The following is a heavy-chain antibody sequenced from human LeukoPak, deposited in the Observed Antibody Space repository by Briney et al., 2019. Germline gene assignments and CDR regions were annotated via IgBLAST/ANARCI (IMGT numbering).Heavy chain of an antibody. J-gene: IGHJ4*02. V-gene: IGHV3-23*01. CDR2: ISGFGGST. D-gene: IGHD6-13*01. Sequence: PGGSLRLSCSASGFTFNNYAMNWVRQAPGKGLEWVSGISGFGGSTYYAPSVKGRLTISRDKFGNMLYLHLESLRVEDTAIYYCARRSGSSWSSFDYWGQGALVTVSS. CDR1: GFTFNNYA. CDR3: ARRSGSSWSSFDY.